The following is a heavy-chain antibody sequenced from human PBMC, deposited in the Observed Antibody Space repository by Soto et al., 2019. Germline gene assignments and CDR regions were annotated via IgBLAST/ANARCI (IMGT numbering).Heavy chain of an antibody. J-gene: IGHJ5*02. CDR1: GFTFSSYS. CDR2: ISSSSSYI. V-gene: IGHV3-21*01. Sequence: GGSRLSCAASGFTFSSYSMNWVRQAPGKGLEWVSSISSSSSYIYYADSVKGRFTISRDNAKNSLYLQMNSLRAEDTAVYYCARVIVVPAGLDPWGQGTLVTVSS. D-gene: IGHD2-2*01. CDR3: ARVIVVPAGLDP.